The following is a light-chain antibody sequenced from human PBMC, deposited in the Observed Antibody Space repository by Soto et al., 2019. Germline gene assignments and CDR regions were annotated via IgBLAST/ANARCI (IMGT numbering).Light chain of an antibody. CDR2: AAS. CDR1: QGISSF. CDR3: QQGYDTPIT. V-gene: IGKV1-39*01. Sequence: DVQMTQSPSFLSASAGDRVTITCRASQGISSFLAWYQQKPGRAPKFLIYAASSLQSGVPSRFSGRGSGTDFTLTITNLHPEDFATYFCQQGYDTPITFGQGTRLEIK. J-gene: IGKJ5*01.